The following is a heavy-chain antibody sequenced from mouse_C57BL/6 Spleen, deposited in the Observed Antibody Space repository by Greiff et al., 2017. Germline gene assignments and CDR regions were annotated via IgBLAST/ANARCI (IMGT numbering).Heavy chain of an antibody. J-gene: IGHJ4*01. CDR2: IDPSDSYT. Sequence: QVQLQQPGAELVRPGTSVKLSCKASGYTFTSYWMHWVKQRPGQGLEWIGVIDPSDSYTNYNQKFKGKATLTVDTSSSTAYMQLSSLTSEDSAVYYCARDKYDGSGRDYEMGDWGEGTSVTVSS. V-gene: IGHV1-59*01. CDR1: GYTFTSYW. D-gene: IGHD1-1*01. CDR3: ARDKYDGSGRDYEMGD.